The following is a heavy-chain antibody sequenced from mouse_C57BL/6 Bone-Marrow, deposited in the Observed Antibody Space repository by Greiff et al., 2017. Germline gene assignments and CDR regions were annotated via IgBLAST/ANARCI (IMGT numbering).Heavy chain of an antibody. CDR3: ARGDGNYVGFAY. Sequence: QVHVKQSGAELARPGASVKLSCKASGYTFTSYGISWVKQRTGQGLEWIGEIYPRSGNTYYNEKFKGKATLTADKSSSTAYMELRSLTSEDSAVYFCARGDGNYVGFAYWGQGTLVTVSA. CDR1: GYTFTSYG. D-gene: IGHD2-1*01. J-gene: IGHJ3*01. CDR2: IYPRSGNT. V-gene: IGHV1-81*01.